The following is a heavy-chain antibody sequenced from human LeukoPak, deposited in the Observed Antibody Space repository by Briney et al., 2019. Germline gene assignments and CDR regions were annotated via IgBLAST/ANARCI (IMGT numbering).Heavy chain of an antibody. J-gene: IGHJ4*02. CDR1: GYTFTSYG. Sequence: ASVKVSCKASGYTFTSYGISWVRQAPGQGLEWMGWISAYNGNTNYAQKLQGRVTMTTDTSTSTAYVELRSLRSDDTAVYYCARADYYDRQLDYWGQGTLVTVSS. D-gene: IGHD3-22*01. CDR2: ISAYNGNT. CDR3: ARADYYDRQLDY. V-gene: IGHV1-18*01.